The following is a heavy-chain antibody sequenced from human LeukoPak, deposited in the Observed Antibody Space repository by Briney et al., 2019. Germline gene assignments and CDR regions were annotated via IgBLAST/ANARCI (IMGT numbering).Heavy chain of an antibody. CDR3: ARRSPYYYGSGSYHEGDFDY. V-gene: IGHV5-10-1*01. J-gene: IGHJ4*02. D-gene: IGHD3-10*01. CDR2: IDPSDSYT. CDR1: GTRFPSYW. Sequence: GASLKISCKGSGTRFPSYWISWVRQMPGKGLEWRGRIDPSDSYTNYSPSFQGHVTISADKSMSTALLQWSSLKASDTAMYYCARRSPYYYGSGSYHEGDFDYWGQGTLVTVSS.